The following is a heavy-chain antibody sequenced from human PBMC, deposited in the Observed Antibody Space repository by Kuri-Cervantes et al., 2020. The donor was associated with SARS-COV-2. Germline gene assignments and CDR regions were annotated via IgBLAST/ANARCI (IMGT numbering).Heavy chain of an antibody. CDR2: IYYSGST. J-gene: IGHJ4*02. CDR1: GGSISSHY. D-gene: IGHD3-22*01. Sequence: GSLRLSCTVSGGSISSHYWSWIRQPPGKGLEWTGYIYYSGSTNYNPSLKSRVTISVDTSKNQFSLKLSSVTAADTAVYYCARGRMRIVVVIPNREAARFDYWGQGTLVTVSS. CDR3: ARGRMRIVVVIPNREAARFDY. V-gene: IGHV4-59*11.